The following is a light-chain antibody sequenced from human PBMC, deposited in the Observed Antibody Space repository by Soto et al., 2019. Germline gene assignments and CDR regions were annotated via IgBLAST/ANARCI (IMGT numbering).Light chain of an antibody. CDR3: QQYDTYPWT. V-gene: IGKV3-20*01. Sequence: EVVLTPSPVTLSLSPGERATLSCRASQYSNSSYLIWYQQKPGKAPRHLISGASSRDTGIPARFSSSGSGTEFTLTISRLEPEDFALYHCQQYDTYPWTFGQGTKVEIK. CDR2: GAS. CDR1: QYSNSSY. J-gene: IGKJ1*01.